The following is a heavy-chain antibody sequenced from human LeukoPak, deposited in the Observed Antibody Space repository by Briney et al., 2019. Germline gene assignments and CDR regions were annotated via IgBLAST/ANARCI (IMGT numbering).Heavy chain of an antibody. CDR2: MSYDGSNK. V-gene: IGHV3-30*04. Sequence: GGSLRLSCAASGFTFNIYAMHWVRQAPGKGLEWVAVMSYDGSNKYYADSVEGRFTISRDNSKTTLYLQMNSLRAEDTAIYYCAREGQPLSRNSWFDPWGQGALVTVSS. CDR1: GFTFNIYA. CDR3: AREGQPLSRNSWFDP. J-gene: IGHJ5*02. D-gene: IGHD6-13*01.